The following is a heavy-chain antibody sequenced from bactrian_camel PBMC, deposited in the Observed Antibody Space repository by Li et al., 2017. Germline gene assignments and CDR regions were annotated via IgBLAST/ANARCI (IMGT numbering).Heavy chain of an antibody. V-gene: IGHV3S1*01. Sequence: HVQLVESGGGSLQAGGAHRLSCVASRVSNDRHSGYCMAWFRQAPGKAREAIAAISSGGRVTTYDDSMKGRFAISQDNRKTTMWLQMDSLKPEDTAHYYCAAVDVIRGLGLRTCDELAGFWAQGTQVTVS. D-gene: IGHD1*01. CDR2: ISSGGRVT. CDR3: AAVDVIRGLGLRTCDELAGF. CDR1: RVSNDRHSGYC. J-gene: IGHJ6*01.